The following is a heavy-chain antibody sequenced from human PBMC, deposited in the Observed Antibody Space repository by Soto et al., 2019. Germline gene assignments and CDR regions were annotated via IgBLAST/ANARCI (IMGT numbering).Heavy chain of an antibody. CDR2: ISYDGSNK. D-gene: IGHD1-26*01. Sequence: GGSLRLSCAASGFTFSSYGMHWVRQAPGKGLEWVAVISYDGSNKYYADSVKGRFTISRDNSKNTLYLQMNSLRAEDTAVYYCAKDLSGRPGDAFDIWGQGTMVTVSS. CDR3: AKDLSGRPGDAFDI. J-gene: IGHJ3*02. V-gene: IGHV3-30*18. CDR1: GFTFSSYG.